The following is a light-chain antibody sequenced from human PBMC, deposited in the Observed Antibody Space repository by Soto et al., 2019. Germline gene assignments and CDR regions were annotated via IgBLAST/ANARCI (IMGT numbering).Light chain of an antibody. CDR2: RNN. CDR3: ATWDDCLSGPV. CDR1: SSNIGSNY. Sequence: QSVLTQQPSASGTPGQRVTISCSGSSSNIGSNYVFWYQQLPGTAPKLLIYRNNERPSGVPDRFSGSKSGTSASLAISGLRSEDEADYHCATWDDCLSGPVFGTGTKVTVL. V-gene: IGLV1-47*01. J-gene: IGLJ1*01.